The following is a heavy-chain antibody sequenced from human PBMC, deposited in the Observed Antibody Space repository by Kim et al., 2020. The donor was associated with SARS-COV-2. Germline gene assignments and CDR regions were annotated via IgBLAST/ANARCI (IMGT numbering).Heavy chain of an antibody. V-gene: IGHV4-31*02. D-gene: IGHD3-10*01. Sequence: YHNPPLKRRLTISVDASKNQFSLKLTSVTAADTAVYYCASQRFQTRGIVFWGQGPLVTVSS. CDR3: ASQRFQTRGIVF. J-gene: IGHJ4*02.